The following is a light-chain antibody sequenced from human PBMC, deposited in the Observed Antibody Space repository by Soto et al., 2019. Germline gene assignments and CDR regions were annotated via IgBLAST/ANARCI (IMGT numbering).Light chain of an antibody. V-gene: IGLV2-14*01. CDR3: NSYTGSSTWV. CDR1: SGDVGGYNY. Sequence: QSALTQPASVSGSPGQSITISCTGTSGDVGGYNYVSWYQQHPGKAPKLMIYEVTNRPSGVSNRFSGSKSGNTASLTISGLQAEDEADYYCNSYTGSSTWVFGGGTKVTVL. J-gene: IGLJ3*02. CDR2: EVT.